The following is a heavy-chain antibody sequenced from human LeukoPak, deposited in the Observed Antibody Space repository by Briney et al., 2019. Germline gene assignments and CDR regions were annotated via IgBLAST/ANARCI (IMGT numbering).Heavy chain of an antibody. J-gene: IGHJ4*02. D-gene: IGHD6-19*01. CDR1: GFTFSSYG. CDR2: IWYDGSNK. V-gene: IGHV3-33*01. CDR3: ARDIDKYSSGWPLDY. Sequence: GGSLRLSCAASGFTFSSYGMHWVRQAPGKGLEGVAVIWYDGSNKYYADSVKGRFTISRDNSKNTLYLQMNSLRAEDTAVYYCARDIDKYSSGWPLDYWGQGTLVTVSS.